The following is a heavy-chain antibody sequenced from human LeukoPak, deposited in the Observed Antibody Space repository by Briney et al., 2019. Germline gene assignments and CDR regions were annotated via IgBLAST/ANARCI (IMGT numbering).Heavy chain of an antibody. CDR2: ISAYNGNT. V-gene: IGHV1-18*01. CDR1: GYTFTSYG. Sequence: GASVKVSCKASGYTFTSYGISWVRQAPGQGLGWMGWISAYNGNTNYAQKLQGRVTMTTVASTSTAYMELRSLRSDDTAVYYCARTAKGHYNRFDPWGQGTLVTVSS. D-gene: IGHD2-21*02. CDR3: ARTAKGHYNRFDP. J-gene: IGHJ5*02.